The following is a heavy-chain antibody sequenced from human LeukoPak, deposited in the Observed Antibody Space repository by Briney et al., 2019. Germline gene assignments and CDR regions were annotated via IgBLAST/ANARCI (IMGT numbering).Heavy chain of an antibody. Sequence: PGGSLRLSCAASAFTVSSNYMSWVRQAPGKGLEGGSVIYSGGSTYYADSVKGRFTISRDNSKNTLYLQMNSLRAEDTAVYYCAKGTWAGTTGCFDYWGQGTLVTVSS. CDR1: AFTVSSNY. J-gene: IGHJ4*02. CDR2: IYSGGST. V-gene: IGHV3-53*01. CDR3: AKGTWAGTTGCFDY. D-gene: IGHD1-7*01.